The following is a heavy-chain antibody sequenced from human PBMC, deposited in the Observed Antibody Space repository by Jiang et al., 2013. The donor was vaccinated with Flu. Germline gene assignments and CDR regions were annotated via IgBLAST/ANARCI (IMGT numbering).Heavy chain of an antibody. CDR3: AREAPHNALDV. V-gene: IGHV1-69*06. CDR2: IIPVFGTA. CDR1: GGTFSNFA. J-gene: IGHJ6*02. D-gene: IGHD1-14*01. Sequence: GAEVKKPGSSVKVSCKASGGTFSNFAISWVRQAPGQGLEWMGRIIPVFGTANYAQTFQGRVTIIADKSMSTAYMELSSLRSDDTAIYYCAREAPHNALDVWGQGTTVVVSS.